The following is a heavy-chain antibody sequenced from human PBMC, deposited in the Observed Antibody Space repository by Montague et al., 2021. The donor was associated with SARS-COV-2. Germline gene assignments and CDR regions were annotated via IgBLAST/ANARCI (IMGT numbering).Heavy chain of an antibody. D-gene: IGHD3-10*01. Sequence: SLRLSCAASGFTFSSYSMNWVRQAPGKGLEWVSSISSSSSYIYYADSVKGRFTISRDNAENPLYLQMNSLRAEDTAVYYCARDPLDYGLWSSGSYYNAYYYYYGMDVWGQGTTVTVSS. J-gene: IGHJ6*02. CDR1: GFTFSSYS. CDR3: ARDPLDYGLWSSGSYYNAYYYYYGMDV. V-gene: IGHV3-21*01. CDR2: ISSSSSYI.